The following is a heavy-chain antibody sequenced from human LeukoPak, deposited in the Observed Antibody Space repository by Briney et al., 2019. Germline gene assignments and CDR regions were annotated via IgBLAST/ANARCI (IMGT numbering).Heavy chain of an antibody. V-gene: IGHV3-53*01. CDR3: AKPGEFFKSFFDL. J-gene: IGHJ4*02. Sequence: GGSLRLSCAASGFTVSRNHMSWVRQAPGKGLEWVSVIYSADSAYYADSVRGRFTISRDNSKNTLYLQMNSLRAEDTAVYYCAKPGEFFKSFFDLWGQGTLVTVSS. CDR1: GFTVSRNH. CDR2: IYSADSA. D-gene: IGHD1-14*01.